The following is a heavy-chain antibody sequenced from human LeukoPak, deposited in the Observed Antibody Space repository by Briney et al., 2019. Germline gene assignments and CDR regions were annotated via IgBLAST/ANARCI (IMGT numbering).Heavy chain of an antibody. J-gene: IGHJ4*02. CDR2: ITSSSSYI. CDR3: ARVAGQSYHFDY. D-gene: IGHD3-10*01. V-gene: IGHV3-21*01. CDR1: GFAFSTYS. Sequence: GGSLRLSCTASGFAFSTYSMDWVRQAPGKGLEWVSSITSSSSYIYYADSVKGRLTISRDNAKNSLYLHMNSLRAEDTAVYYCARVAGQSYHFDYWGQGTPVTVSS.